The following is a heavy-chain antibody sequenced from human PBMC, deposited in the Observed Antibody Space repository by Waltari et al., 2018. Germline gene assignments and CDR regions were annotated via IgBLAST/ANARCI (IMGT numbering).Heavy chain of an antibody. D-gene: IGHD6-25*01. CDR3: ARARTEYSSGWDAFDN. CDR1: GYTFGAYY. J-gene: IGHJ4*02. Sequence: QVQMVQSGAEVVKPGASVKVSCETSGYTFGAYYIHWLRQAPGQGPGWLGWIDPINGATKYAQKFQGRVTMTKDTATSSAHAELRSLRSDDTAVYYCARARTEYSSGWDAFDNWGQGTLVTVSS. V-gene: IGHV1-2*02. CDR2: IDPINGAT.